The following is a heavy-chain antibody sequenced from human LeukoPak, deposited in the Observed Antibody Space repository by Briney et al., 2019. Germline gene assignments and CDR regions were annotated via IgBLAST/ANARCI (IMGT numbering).Heavy chain of an antibody. CDR1: GFTFSSYS. CDR2: ISSSSSYI. Sequence: GGSLRLSCAASGFTFSSYSMNWVRQAPGKGLEWVSSISSSSSYIYYADSVKGRFTISRDNAKNSLYLQMNSLRAEDTAVYYCAREGSTKYSFDYWGQGTLVTVSS. J-gene: IGHJ4*02. V-gene: IGHV3-21*01. D-gene: IGHD1-26*01. CDR3: AREGSTKYSFDY.